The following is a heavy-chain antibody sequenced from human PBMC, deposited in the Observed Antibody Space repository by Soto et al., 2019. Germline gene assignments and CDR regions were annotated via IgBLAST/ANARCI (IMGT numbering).Heavy chain of an antibody. V-gene: IGHV4-59*01. CDR1: GGCISSYY. Sequence: SETLSLTCTVSGGCISSYYWSWIRQPPGKGLEWIGYIYYSGSTNYNPSLKSRVTISVDTSKNQFSLKLSSVTAADTAVYYCARDNGSEGSGSYYPAIFDYWGQGTLVTVS. J-gene: IGHJ4*02. CDR3: ARDNGSEGSGSYYPAIFDY. D-gene: IGHD1-26*01. CDR2: IYYSGST.